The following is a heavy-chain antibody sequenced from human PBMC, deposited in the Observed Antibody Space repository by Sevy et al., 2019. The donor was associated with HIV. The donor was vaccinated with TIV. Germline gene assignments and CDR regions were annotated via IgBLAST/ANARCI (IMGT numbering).Heavy chain of an antibody. CDR2: VYHSGMP. J-gene: IGHJ4*02. V-gene: IGHV4-38-2*01. Sequence: SETLSLTCDVSGYSISSGYVWGWIRQPPGGGLEWIGSVYHSGMPYYNPSLKSRVTISRDTSKNQFSMSLTSVTAADTAVYYCARAPSTNYFDDWGQGTLVTVSS. CDR3: ARAPSTNYFDD. CDR1: GYSISSGYV.